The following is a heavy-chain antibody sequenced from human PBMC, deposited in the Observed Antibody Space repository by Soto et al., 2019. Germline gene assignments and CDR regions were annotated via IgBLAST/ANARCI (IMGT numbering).Heavy chain of an antibody. CDR3: AAQVATTFYYYYGMDV. CDR1: GYSFTSYW. CDR2: IDPSDSYT. V-gene: IGHV5-10-1*01. D-gene: IGHD5-12*01. J-gene: IGHJ6*02. Sequence: GESLKISCKGSGYSFTSYWISWVRQMPGKGLEWMGRIDPSDSYTNYSPSFQGHVTISADKSISTAYLQWSSLKASDTAMYYCAAQVATTFYYYYGMDVWGQGTTVTVS.